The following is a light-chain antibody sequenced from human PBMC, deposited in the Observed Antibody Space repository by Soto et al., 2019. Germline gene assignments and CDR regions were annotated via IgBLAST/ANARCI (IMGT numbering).Light chain of an antibody. V-gene: IGKV1-39*01. CDR1: QSISSY. CDR3: QQSYSTLYT. J-gene: IGKJ2*01. CDR2: AAS. Sequence: DIQLNQSPSSLSASVGDRVTNTSRASQSISSYLNWYQQKPGKAPKLLIYAASSLQSGVPSRFSGSGSGTDFTLTISSLQPEDFATYYCQQSYSTLYTFGQGTKVDI.